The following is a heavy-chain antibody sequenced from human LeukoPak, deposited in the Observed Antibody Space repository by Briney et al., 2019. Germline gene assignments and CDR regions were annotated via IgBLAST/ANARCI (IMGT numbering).Heavy chain of an antibody. J-gene: IGHJ4*02. D-gene: IGHD6-19*01. V-gene: IGHV1-8*01. CDR2: MNPNSGNT. Sequence: ASVKVSCKASGYTFTSCDINWVRQATGQGLEWIGWMNPNSGNTGYGQSFQGRVTMTRDNSISTAYMGLSNLRSEDTAIYYRTRGSSGRRDHWGQGTLVTVSS. CDR1: GYTFTSCD. CDR3: TRGSSGRRDH.